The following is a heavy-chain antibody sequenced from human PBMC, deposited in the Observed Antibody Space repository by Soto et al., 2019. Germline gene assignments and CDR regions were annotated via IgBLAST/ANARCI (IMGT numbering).Heavy chain of an antibody. CDR2: INSGGGYT. D-gene: IGHD5-18*01. J-gene: IGHJ6*02. Sequence: PGGSLRLSCAASGFTVSGYWMHWVRQAPGKGLTWVSRINSGGGYTNSADSVKGRFTISKDNSRNTLYLQMNSLRAEDTAVYYRAKDGPSYGYYYYYGMDVWGQGTTVTVSS. CDR1: GFTVSGYW. CDR3: AKDGPSYGYYYYYGMDV. V-gene: IGHV3-74*01.